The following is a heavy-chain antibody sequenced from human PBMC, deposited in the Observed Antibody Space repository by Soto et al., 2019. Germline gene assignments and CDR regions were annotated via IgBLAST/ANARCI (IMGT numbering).Heavy chain of an antibody. CDR1: GGYISSGGYY. V-gene: IGHV4-31*03. CDR2: IYYSGST. Sequence: QVQLQESGPGLVKPSPTLSLTCTVSGGYISSGGYYWCWLRQHPGKGLELIGYIYYSGSTYYNPSHSSRVTISVDTSKKHFYLKMRSVTSAVTAVYDCARVRKWELLEAVFDYWGQGTLGTVSS. CDR3: ARVRKWELLEAVFDY. J-gene: IGHJ4*02. D-gene: IGHD1-26*01.